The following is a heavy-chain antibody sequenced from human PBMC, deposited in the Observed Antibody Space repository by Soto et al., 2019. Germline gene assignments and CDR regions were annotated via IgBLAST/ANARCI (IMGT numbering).Heavy chain of an antibody. V-gene: IGHV3-48*02. CDR2: ISSSSSTI. J-gene: IGHJ4*02. CDR3: ARDAGYSYGPFDY. CDR1: GFTFSSCS. D-gene: IGHD5-18*01. Sequence: GVLRLSWAAFGFTFSSCSMNWVRQAPGKGLEWVSYISSSSSTIYYADSVKGRFTISRDNAKNSLYLQMNSLRDEDTAVYYCARDAGYSYGPFDYWGQGTLVTVSS.